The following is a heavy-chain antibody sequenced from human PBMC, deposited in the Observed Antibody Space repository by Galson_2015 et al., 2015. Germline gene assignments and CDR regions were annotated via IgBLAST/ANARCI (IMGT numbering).Heavy chain of an antibody. CDR2: ISYDGSNK. V-gene: IGHV3-30*18. CDR3: AKDAVGGSYRYFYYGMDV. D-gene: IGHD1-26*01. Sequence: SLRLSCAASGFTFSSYGMHWVRQAPGKGLEWVAVISYDGSNKYNEDSVKGRFTISRENSKNTLNLQMNSLRAEDKAVYYCAKDAVGGSYRYFYYGMDVWGQGTPVTVSS. CDR1: GFTFSSYG. J-gene: IGHJ6*02.